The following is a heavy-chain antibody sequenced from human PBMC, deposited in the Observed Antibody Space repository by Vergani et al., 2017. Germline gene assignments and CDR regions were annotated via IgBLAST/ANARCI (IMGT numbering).Heavy chain of an antibody. CDR2: ISPGASTV. V-gene: IGHV3-11*04. CDR3: AKNPGISTTRHYYAMDV. J-gene: IGHJ6*02. CDR1: GFKFSDLY. Sequence: LEESGGGSVKPGGSLRLSCAASGFKFSDLYMSWIRQAPGKELVWVSHISPGASTVSYTDSVTGRFTVSRDNDNNSLTLDMTTLRVEDTAVYYCAKNPGISTTRHYYAMDVWGQGTTVTVSS. D-gene: IGHD1-1*01.